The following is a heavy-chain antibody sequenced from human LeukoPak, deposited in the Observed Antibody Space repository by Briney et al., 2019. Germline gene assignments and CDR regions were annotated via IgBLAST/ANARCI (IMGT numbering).Heavy chain of an antibody. V-gene: IGHV3-30-3*01. CDR3: ARDPCSGGSCYSFDY. J-gene: IGHJ4*02. CDR2: ISYDGSNK. Sequence: GGSLRLSCAASGSTFSSYAMHWVRQAPGKGLEWVAVISYDGSNKYYADSVKGRFTISRDNSKNTLYLQKNSLRAEDTAVYYCARDPCSGGSCYSFDYWGQGTLVTVSS. D-gene: IGHD2-15*01. CDR1: GSTFSSYA.